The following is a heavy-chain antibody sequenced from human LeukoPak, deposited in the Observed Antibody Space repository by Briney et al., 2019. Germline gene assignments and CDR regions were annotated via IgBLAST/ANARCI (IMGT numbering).Heavy chain of an antibody. D-gene: IGHD6-19*01. CDR1: GFTFINYA. CDR3: ARIHNSGWYYPDY. Sequence: GGSLRLSCTTTGFTFINYAMSWVRQAPGKGLEWVSSISGSGGSTFYADSVKGRFTISGDNSKNTLYLQMDSVRAEDTAIYYCARIHNSGWYYPDYWGQGTLVTVSS. J-gene: IGHJ4*02. V-gene: IGHV3-23*01. CDR2: ISGSGGST.